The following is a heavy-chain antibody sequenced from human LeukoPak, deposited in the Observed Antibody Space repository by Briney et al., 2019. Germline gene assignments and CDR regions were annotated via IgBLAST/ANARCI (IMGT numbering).Heavy chain of an antibody. Sequence: PGRSLRLSCAASAFTFSTYGMHWVRQAPGKGLEWVAVISYDANNKYYADSVKGRFTISRDNSKNTLYLQMNSLRAEDTAVYFCAKDRHPARPDGYYFDYWGQGTLVTVSS. CDR2: ISYDANNK. CDR3: AKDRHPARPDGYYFDY. J-gene: IGHJ4*02. V-gene: IGHV3-30*18. D-gene: IGHD1-14*01. CDR1: AFTFSTYG.